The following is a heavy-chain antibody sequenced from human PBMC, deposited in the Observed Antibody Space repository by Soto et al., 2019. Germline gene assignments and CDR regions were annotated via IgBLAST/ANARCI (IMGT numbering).Heavy chain of an antibody. CDR1: GFTFSSYA. D-gene: IGHD3-22*01. CDR3: ARDLAYYYDSSGYYTLSCYYGMDV. V-gene: IGHV3-30-3*01. Sequence: QVQLVESGGGVVQPGRSLRLSCAASGFTFSSYAMHWVRQAPGKGLEWVAVISYDGSNKYYADSVKGRFTISRDNSKNTLYLQMNSLRAEDTAVYYCARDLAYYYDSSGYYTLSCYYGMDVWGQGTTVTVSS. J-gene: IGHJ6*02. CDR2: ISYDGSNK.